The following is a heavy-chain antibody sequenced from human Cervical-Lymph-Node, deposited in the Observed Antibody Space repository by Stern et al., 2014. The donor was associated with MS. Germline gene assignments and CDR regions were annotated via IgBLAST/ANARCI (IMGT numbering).Heavy chain of an antibody. D-gene: IGHD2-15*01. CDR2: MDPNSEKS. CDR3: ARGAHCSAGSCMYFNGMSV. CDR1: GYTFTDFD. V-gene: IGHV1-8*01. J-gene: IGHJ6*02. Sequence: QMQLVQSGAEVIKPGASLQVSCKASGYTFTDFDINRVRQATGQGLEWMGGMDPNSEKSCYALKLHGRVTMTRDSLTSTAFMYLSGLSPEDSAVYYCARGAHCSAGSCMYFNGMSVGGQVTTVTVSS.